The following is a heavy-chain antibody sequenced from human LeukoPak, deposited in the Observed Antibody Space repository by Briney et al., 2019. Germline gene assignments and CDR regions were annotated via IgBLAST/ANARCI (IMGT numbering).Heavy chain of an antibody. V-gene: IGHV3-30-3*01. CDR2: ISYDKSNK. CDR3: ARSGVQWQWLLTYDAFDI. Sequence: GRSLRLSCAASGFTFSSYAMHWVRQAPGKGLEWVALISYDKSNKYYADSVKGRFTISRDNSKNTLFVQMNSLRTEDTAVYYYARSGVQWQWLLTYDAFDIWGQGTMVTVSS. D-gene: IGHD6-19*01. J-gene: IGHJ3*02. CDR1: GFTFSSYA.